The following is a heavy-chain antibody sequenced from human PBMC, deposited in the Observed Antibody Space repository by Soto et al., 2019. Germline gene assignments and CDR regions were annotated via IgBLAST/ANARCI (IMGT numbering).Heavy chain of an antibody. CDR3: ARDPHPGAAVAGNNWFDP. Sequence: VASVKVSCKASGYTFTSYGISWVRQAPGQGLEWMGWISAYNGNTNYARKLQGRVTMTTDTSTSTAYMELRSLRSDDTAVYYCARDPHPGAAVAGNNWFDPWGQGTLVT. CDR2: ISAYNGNT. CDR1: GYTFTSYG. J-gene: IGHJ5*02. V-gene: IGHV1-18*04. D-gene: IGHD6-19*01.